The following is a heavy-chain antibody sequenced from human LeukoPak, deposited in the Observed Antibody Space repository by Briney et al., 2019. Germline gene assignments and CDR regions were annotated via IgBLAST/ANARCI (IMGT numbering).Heavy chain of an antibody. CDR2: ISGSDGST. Sequence: GGSLRLSCAASGFTFSTYAMSWVRQAPGKGLEWVSGISGSDGSTYYADSVKGRFTISRDNSKNTLYLQMNSPRAEDTAVYYCAKGYCSSTNCYGDYWGQGTLVTVSS. CDR1: GFTFSTYA. CDR3: AKGYCSSTNCYGDY. V-gene: IGHV3-23*01. D-gene: IGHD2-2*01. J-gene: IGHJ4*02.